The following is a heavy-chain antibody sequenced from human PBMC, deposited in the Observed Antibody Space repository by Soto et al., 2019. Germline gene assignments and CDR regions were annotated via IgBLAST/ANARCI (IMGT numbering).Heavy chain of an antibody. V-gene: IGHV3-15*01. Sequence: PGGSLRLSCAVSGLTFSNAGMTWVRQAPGKGLEWVGRIKSTTDGGTTDYAASVKGRFTISRDDAKTTLYLQMNSLKTEDTVVYYCTTDSQLWFRSDSWGQGTLVTV. J-gene: IGHJ4*02. CDR1: GLTFSNAG. CDR3: TTDSQLWFRSDS. CDR2: IKSTTDGGTT. D-gene: IGHD5-18*01.